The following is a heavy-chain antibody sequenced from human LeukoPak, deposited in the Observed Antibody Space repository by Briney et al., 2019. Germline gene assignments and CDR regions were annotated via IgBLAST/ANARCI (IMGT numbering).Heavy chain of an antibody. D-gene: IGHD2/OR15-2a*01. CDR3: ATEIGGGPYYFDY. V-gene: IGHV1-69*06. CDR2: IIPIFGTA. CDR1: GGTFSSYA. Sequence: SVKVSCKASGGTFSSYAISWVRQAPGQGLEWMGGIIPIFGTANYAQKFQGRVTITADKSTSTAYMELSSLRSEDTAVYYCATEIGGGPYYFDYWGQGTLVTVSS. J-gene: IGHJ4*02.